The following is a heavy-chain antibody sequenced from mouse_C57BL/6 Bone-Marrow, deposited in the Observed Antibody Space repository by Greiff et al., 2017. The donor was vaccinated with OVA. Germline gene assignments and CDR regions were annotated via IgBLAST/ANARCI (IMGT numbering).Heavy chain of an antibody. J-gene: IGHJ2*01. CDR3: ACYYYGSSNYFDY. D-gene: IGHD1-1*01. V-gene: IGHV1-59*01. CDR2: IDPSDSYT. Sequence: QVQLQQPGAELVRPGTSVKLSCKASGYTFTSYWMHWVKQRPGQGLEWIGVIDPSDSYTNYNQKFKGKATLTVDTSSSTAYMQLSSLTSEDSAVYYGACYYYGSSNYFDYWGKGTTLTVSS. CDR1: GYTFTSYW.